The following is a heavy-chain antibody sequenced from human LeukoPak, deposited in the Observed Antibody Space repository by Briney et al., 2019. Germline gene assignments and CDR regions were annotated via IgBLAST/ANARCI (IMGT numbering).Heavy chain of an antibody. V-gene: IGHV1-69*04. CDR3: ARDSSGWYKVGGHFDY. CDR1: GGAFSSYA. CDR2: IIPILGIA. Sequence: ASVKVSCKASGGAFSSYAISWMRQAPGQGLEWMGRIIPILGIANYAQKFQGRVTITADKSTSTAYMELSSLRSEDTAVYYCARDSSGWYKVGGHFDYWGQRTLVTVSS. D-gene: IGHD6-19*01. J-gene: IGHJ4*02.